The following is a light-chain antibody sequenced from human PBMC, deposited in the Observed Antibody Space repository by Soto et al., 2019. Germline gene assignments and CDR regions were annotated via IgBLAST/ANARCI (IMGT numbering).Light chain of an antibody. CDR3: SSYTSSSLGV. Sequence: QSVLTQPASVSGSPGQSITISCTGTSSDVGGYNYVSWYQQHPGKAPKLMIYEVSNRPSGVSNRFSGSKSGNTASLTTSGLQAEDEADYYCSSYTSSSLGVFGTGTKLTVL. V-gene: IGLV2-14*01. CDR2: EVS. CDR1: SSDVGGYNY. J-gene: IGLJ1*01.